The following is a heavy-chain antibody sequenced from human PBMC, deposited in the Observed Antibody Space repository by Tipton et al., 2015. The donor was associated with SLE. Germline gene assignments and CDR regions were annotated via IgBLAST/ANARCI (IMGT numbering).Heavy chain of an antibody. D-gene: IGHD6-13*01. V-gene: IGHV4-61*02. CDR3: ARVAYSSSWYLYFDL. CDR1: GGSISSGSYY. Sequence: LRLSCTVSGGSISSGSYYWSWIRQPAGKGLEWIGRIYTSGSTNYNPSLKSRVTISVDTSKNQFSLKLSSVTAADTAVYYCARVAYSSSWYLYFDLWGRGSLVTVSS. CDR2: IYTSGST. J-gene: IGHJ2*01.